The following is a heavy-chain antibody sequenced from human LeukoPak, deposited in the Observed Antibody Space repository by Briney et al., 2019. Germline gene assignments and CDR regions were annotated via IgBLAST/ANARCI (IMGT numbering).Heavy chain of an antibody. CDR1: GGSISSYY. D-gene: IGHD3-3*01. CDR3: ARDRYYDFWSGYYTPDAFDI. V-gene: IGHV4-59*01. CDR2: IYYSGST. J-gene: IGHJ3*02. Sequence: SETLSLTCTVSGGSISSYYWSWIRQPPGKGLEWIGYIYYSGSTNYNPSLKSRVTISVDTSKNRFSLKLSSVTAADTAVYYCARDRYYDFWSGYYTPDAFDIWGQGTMVTVSS.